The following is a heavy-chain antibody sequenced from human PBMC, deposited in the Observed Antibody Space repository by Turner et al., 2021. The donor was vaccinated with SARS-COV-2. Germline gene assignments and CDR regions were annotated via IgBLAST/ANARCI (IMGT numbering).Heavy chain of an antibody. D-gene: IGHD2-8*01. J-gene: IGHJ5*02. V-gene: IGHV1-24*01. Sequence: QVQLVQSGAEVKKPGASVKVSCKVSGYTLIELSMHWVRQAPGKGLEWMGGFDPEDGETIYAQKFQGRVTMTEDTSTDTAYMELSSLRSEDTAVYYCVTAPPYCTNGVCPNWFDPWGQGTLVTVSS. CDR2: FDPEDGET. CDR1: GYTLIELS. CDR3: VTAPPYCTNGVCPNWFDP.